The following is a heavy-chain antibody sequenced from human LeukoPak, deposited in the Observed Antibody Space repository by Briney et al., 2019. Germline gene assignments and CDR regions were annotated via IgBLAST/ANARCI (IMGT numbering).Heavy chain of an antibody. J-gene: IGHJ4*02. V-gene: IGHV3-7*01. CDR2: IKQDGNEK. D-gene: IGHD3-22*01. CDR1: GFSFSSHW. CDR3: VRVTYYDASGHYRPFDK. Sequence: PGGSLRLSCVASGFSFSSHWMSWVRQAPGKGLEWVANIKQDGNEKNFVDSVKGRFTISRDNANNSLFLQMNSLRAEDTAMYYCVRVTYYDASGHYRPFDKWGQGTLVTVSS.